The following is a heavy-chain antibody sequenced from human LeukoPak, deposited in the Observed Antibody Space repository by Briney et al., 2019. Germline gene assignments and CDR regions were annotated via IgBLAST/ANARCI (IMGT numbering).Heavy chain of an antibody. D-gene: IGHD3-22*01. CDR3: ARDTRSLYYYDSSGYRSYWYFDL. Sequence: SETLSLTCSVSGGSFSNHFWSWVRQPAGKGLEWIGRIYPSGNTNYNPSLKSRVTLSVDTSKNQFSLKLSSVTAADTAVYYCARDTRSLYYYDSSGYRSYWYFDLWGRGTLVTVSS. CDR1: GGSFSNHF. CDR2: IYPSGNT. V-gene: IGHV4-4*07. J-gene: IGHJ2*01.